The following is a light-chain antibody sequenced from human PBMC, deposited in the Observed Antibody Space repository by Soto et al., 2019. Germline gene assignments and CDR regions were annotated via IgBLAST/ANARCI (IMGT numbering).Light chain of an antibody. V-gene: IGKV3-20*01. Sequence: EIVLTQSPGTLSLSPGERATLYCRASQSVSSKSLAWYQQKPGQAPRLLIYGVSKRATGIPDRISGSGSGKDFILTTSSLGPEDFAVYYCQRYGNPRTFAQGTKVKIK. J-gene: IGKJ1*01. CDR1: QSVSSKS. CDR3: QRYGNPRT. CDR2: GVS.